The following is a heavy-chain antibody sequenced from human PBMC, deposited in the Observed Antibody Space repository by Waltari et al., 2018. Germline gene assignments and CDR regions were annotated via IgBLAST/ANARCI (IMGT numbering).Heavy chain of an antibody. J-gene: IGHJ4*02. CDR3: ARERRGYYAEY. V-gene: IGHV3-30*02. Sequence: QVQLAESGGGVVQPGGSLRLSCAASGFTFSDYAMHWVRQAPGKGLEWVTLITYDGSNKDYADSVKGRFTISRDDSKNTLHLQMNSLRDEDTAIYYCARERRGYYAEYWGQGTLVTVSS. CDR1: GFTFSDYA. CDR2: ITYDGSNK.